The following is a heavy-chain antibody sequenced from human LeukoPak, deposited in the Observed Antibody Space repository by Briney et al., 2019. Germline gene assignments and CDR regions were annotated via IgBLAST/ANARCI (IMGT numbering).Heavy chain of an antibody. CDR1: GFTFSSYA. D-gene: IGHD5-12*01. CDR2: ISYDGSNK. CDR3: AKDSGYGVHYYFDY. V-gene: IGHV3-30*04. Sequence: QTGGSLRLSCAASGFTFSSYAMHWVRQAPGKGLEWVAVISYDGSNKYYADSVKGRFTISRDNSKNTLYLQMNSLRAEDTAVYYCAKDSGYGVHYYFDYWGQGTLVTVSS. J-gene: IGHJ4*02.